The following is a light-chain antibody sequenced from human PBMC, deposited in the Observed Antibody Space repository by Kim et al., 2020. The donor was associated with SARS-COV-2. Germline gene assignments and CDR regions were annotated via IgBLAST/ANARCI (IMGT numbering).Light chain of an antibody. CDR2: SNN. CDR1: SSNRGRNT. V-gene: IGLV1-44*01. Sequence: PGERVTSSGSGSSSNRGRNTVNWYQQLPGTAPKLLIYSNNQRPSGVPDRFSGSKSGTSASLAISGLQSEDEADYYCAAWDDSLKGVFGGGTQLTVL. J-gene: IGLJ2*01. CDR3: AAWDDSLKGV.